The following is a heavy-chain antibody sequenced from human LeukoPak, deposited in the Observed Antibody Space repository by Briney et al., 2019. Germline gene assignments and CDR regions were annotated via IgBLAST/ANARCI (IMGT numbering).Heavy chain of an antibody. J-gene: IGHJ4*02. CDR3: ATDRGLYYDTLTGYYPYHFDY. CDR2: IGVYSGNT. Sequence: GSVKVSSKASGGTVSISGISRVRHAPGQRLEGVGRIGVYSGNTNYSRKLQGRVTMTTDTSRSTAYMELRSLRSDDTAVDYCATDRGLYYDTLTGYYPYHFDYSGPATLVLVAS. D-gene: IGHD3-9*01. CDR1: GGTVSISG. V-gene: IGHV1-18*01.